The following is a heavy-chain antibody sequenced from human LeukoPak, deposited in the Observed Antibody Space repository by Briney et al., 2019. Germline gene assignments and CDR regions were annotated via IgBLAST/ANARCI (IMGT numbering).Heavy chain of an antibody. D-gene: IGHD5-12*01. CDR2: IFYSGST. Sequence: SETLSLTCSVSGGSISSYYWSWIRQPPGKGLEWIGYIFYSGSTIYNPSLRSRVTISVATSKNQLSLKLTSVTAADTAVYYCARRGYTTSGGHWFDPWGQGTLVTVSS. CDR1: GGSISSYY. J-gene: IGHJ5*02. V-gene: IGHV4-59*08. CDR3: ARRGYTTSGGHWFDP.